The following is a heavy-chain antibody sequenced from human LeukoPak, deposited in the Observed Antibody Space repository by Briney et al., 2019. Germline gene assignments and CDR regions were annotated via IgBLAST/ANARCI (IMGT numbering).Heavy chain of an antibody. CDR3: AKDRAYSSGWYGGDFDY. CDR2: ISGSGGST. CDR1: GFTFSSYA. V-gene: IGHV3-23*01. Sequence: GGSLRLSCAASGFTFSSYAMSWVRQAPGKGLEWVSAISGSGGSTYYADSVKGRFTISRDNSKNTLYLQMNSLRAEDTAVYYCAKDRAYSSGWYGGDFDYWGREPWSPSPQ. J-gene: IGHJ4*02. D-gene: IGHD6-19*01.